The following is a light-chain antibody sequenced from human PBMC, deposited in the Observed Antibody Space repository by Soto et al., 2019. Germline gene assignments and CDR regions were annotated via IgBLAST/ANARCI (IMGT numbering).Light chain of an antibody. Sequence: EIVLTQSPGTLSLSPGERATLSCRASQSVSSSYLAWYQQKPGQAPRLLIYGASSRATGIPYRFSRSGSGTDFTLTIIRLEPEDFAVYYCQQYGSSPPITFGPGTKVDIK. CDR1: QSVSSSY. J-gene: IGKJ3*01. CDR2: GAS. V-gene: IGKV3-20*01. CDR3: QQYGSSPPIT.